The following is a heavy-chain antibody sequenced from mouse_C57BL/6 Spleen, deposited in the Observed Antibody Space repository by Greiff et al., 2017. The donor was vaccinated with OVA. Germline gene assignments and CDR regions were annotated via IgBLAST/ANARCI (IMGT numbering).Heavy chain of an antibody. J-gene: IGHJ1*03. CDR1: GYTFTSYW. CDR3: ARLGIYYGNYRYVDV. Sequence: QVQLQQPGTELVKPGASVKLSCKASGYTFTSYWMHWVKQRPGQGLEWIGNINPSNGGTNYNEKFKSKATLTVDKSSSTAYMQLSSLTSEDSAVYYCARLGIYYGNYRYVDVWGTGTTVTVSS. D-gene: IGHD2-1*01. CDR2: INPSNGGT. V-gene: IGHV1-53*01.